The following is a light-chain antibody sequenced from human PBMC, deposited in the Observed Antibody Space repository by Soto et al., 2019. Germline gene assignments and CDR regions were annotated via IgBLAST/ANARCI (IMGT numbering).Light chain of an antibody. Sequence: EIVMTQSPATLSVSPGERATLSCRGSRSVSSNLAWYQQKPGQAPRLLIYGASTRATGIPARFSGSGSGTEFTLTISTLQSEDFAVYYCPQYNNWPWTFGRGTKVEIK. CDR1: RSVSSN. J-gene: IGKJ1*01. CDR2: GAS. V-gene: IGKV3-15*01. CDR3: PQYNNWPWT.